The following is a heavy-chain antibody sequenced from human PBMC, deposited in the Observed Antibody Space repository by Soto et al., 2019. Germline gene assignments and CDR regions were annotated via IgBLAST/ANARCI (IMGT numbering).Heavy chain of an antibody. CDR1: GLTCRRNW. CDR3: ARDSVRKFDY. V-gene: IGHV3-7*01. CDR2: LNHDGSEK. Sequence: GSLRLSCADSGLTCRRNWVAWVRQAPGKALEWVASLNHDGSEKHYVDSVMGRFTMSRDNAKNSLFLQMNSLRAEDTAVYYCARDSVRKFDYWGQGTLVTVSS. J-gene: IGHJ4*02. D-gene: IGHD3-10*01.